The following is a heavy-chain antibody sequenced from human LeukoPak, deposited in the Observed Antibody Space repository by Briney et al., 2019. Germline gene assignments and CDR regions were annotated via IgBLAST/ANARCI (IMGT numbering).Heavy chain of an antibody. D-gene: IGHD3-16*02. J-gene: IGHJ4*02. CDR2: IYYSGST. V-gene: IGHV4-39*01. CDR1: GGSISSSSYY. Sequence: NPSETLSLTCTVSGGSISSSSYYWGWIRQPPGKGLEWIGSIYYSGSTYYNPSLKSRVTISVDTSKNQFSLKLSSVTAADTAVYYCARDVGGVIVTDYWGQGTLVTVSS. CDR3: ARDVGGVIVTDY.